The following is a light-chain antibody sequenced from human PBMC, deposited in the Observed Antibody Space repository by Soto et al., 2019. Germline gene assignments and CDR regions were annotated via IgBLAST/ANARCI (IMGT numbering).Light chain of an antibody. V-gene: IGKV3-11*01. CDR2: DAS. J-gene: IGKJ4*01. CDR3: QQRSNWLT. CDR1: QSVSSY. Sequence: EIVLTQSPATLSLSPGERATLSCRASQSVSSYLAWYQQKPGQAPRLLIYDASSRATGIPARFSGSGSGTYFTLTSSSLEPEDFAVYYWQQRSNWLTFGGGTKVEIK.